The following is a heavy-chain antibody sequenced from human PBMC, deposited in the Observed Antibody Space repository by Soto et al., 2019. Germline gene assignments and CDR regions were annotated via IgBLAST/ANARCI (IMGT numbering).Heavy chain of an antibody. CDR1: GFTFSSYW. Sequence: GSLRLSCAASGFTFSSYWMHWVRQAPGKGLVWVSRINSDGSSTSYADSVKGRFTISRDNAKNTLYLQMNSLRAEDTAVYYCARVKYYDFWSGYPLRGYYYYMDVWGKGTTVTVSS. CDR2: INSDGSST. D-gene: IGHD3-3*01. V-gene: IGHV3-74*01. CDR3: ARVKYYDFWSGYPLRGYYYYMDV. J-gene: IGHJ6*03.